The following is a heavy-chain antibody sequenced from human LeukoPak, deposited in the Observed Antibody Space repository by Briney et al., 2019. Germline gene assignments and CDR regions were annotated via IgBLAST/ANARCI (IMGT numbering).Heavy chain of an antibody. CDR3: ASLTATHARSDAFDI. D-gene: IGHD5-18*01. CDR2: MNPNSGNT. CDR1: GYTFTSYD. Sequence: ASVKVSCKASGYTFTSYDINWVRQATGQGREWMGWMNPNSGNTGYAQKFQGRVTITRNTSISTAYMELSSLRSEDTAVYYCASLTATHARSDAFDIWGQGTMVTVSS. V-gene: IGHV1-8*03. J-gene: IGHJ3*02.